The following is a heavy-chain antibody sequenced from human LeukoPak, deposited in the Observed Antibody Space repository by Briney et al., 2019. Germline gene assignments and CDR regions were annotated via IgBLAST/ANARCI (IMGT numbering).Heavy chain of an antibody. J-gene: IGHJ6*02. CDR3: EKGSKIAAAGNTNYYYYYGMDV. V-gene: IGHV1-2*04. Sequence: ASVKVSCKASGYTFTGYYMHWVRQAPGQGLEWMGWINPNSGGTNYAQKFQGWVTMTRDTSISTAYMELSRLRSDDTAVYYCEKGSKIAAAGNTNYYYYYGMDVWGQGTTVTVSS. CDR1: GYTFTGYY. D-gene: IGHD6-13*01. CDR2: INPNSGGT.